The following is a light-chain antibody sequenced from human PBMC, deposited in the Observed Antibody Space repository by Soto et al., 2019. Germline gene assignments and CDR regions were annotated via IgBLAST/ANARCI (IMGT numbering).Light chain of an antibody. J-gene: IGLJ1*01. CDR2: EVS. CDR3: SSYTSSSIDDV. CDR1: SSDVGGYNY. Sequence: QSALTQPASVSGSPGQWITISCTGTSSDVGGYNYVSWYQQHPGKAPKLRIYEVSNRPSGVSNRLSGSKSGNTASLTISGLQAADEDAYYCSSYTSSSIDDVFGTGTKLTVL. V-gene: IGLV2-14*01.